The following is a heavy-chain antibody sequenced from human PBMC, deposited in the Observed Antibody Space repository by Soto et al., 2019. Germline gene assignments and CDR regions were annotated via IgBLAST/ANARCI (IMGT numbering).Heavy chain of an antibody. V-gene: IGHV4-59*01. Sequence: SETLSLTCTVSGGSISSYYWSWIRQPPGKGLEWIGYIYYSGSTNYNPSLKSRVTISVDTSKNQFSLKLSSVTAADTAVYYCARARSSGWLSYYYYGMDVWGQGTTVTVSS. CDR3: ARARSSGWLSYYYYGMDV. CDR2: IYYSGST. J-gene: IGHJ6*02. D-gene: IGHD6-19*01. CDR1: GGSISSYY.